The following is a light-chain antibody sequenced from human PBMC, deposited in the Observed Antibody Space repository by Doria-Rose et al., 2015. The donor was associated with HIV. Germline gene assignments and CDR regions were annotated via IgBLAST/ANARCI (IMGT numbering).Light chain of an antibody. V-gene: IGKV3-20*01. CDR1: RNFSSTY. CDR2: DGS. J-gene: IGKJ1*01. Sequence: TQSPGTLSLSPGERATLSCRASRNFSSTYLAWYQQKPGQAPSLLIYDGSTRASDIPDRISASGSGTDSTLTINRLEPEDFALYYCHQYGTSWTFGQGTKVEI. CDR3: HQYGTSWT.